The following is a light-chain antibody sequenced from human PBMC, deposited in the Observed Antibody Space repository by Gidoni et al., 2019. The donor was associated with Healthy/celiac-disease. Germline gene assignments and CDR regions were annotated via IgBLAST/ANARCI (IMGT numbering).Light chain of an antibody. CDR3: QAWDSSTVV. J-gene: IGLJ2*01. Sequence: YQLTQPPPHSVSPGQTASLTCSGDMLGDKYVSWYQQKPGQSPVQVSYQDSKRASGIPERFSGSNSGNTATLTISGTQAMDEADYYCQAWDSSTVVFGGGTKLTVL. CDR2: QDS. CDR1: MLGDKY. V-gene: IGLV3-1*01.